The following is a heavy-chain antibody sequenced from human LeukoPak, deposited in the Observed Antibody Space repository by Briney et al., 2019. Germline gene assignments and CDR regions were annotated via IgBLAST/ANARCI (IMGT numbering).Heavy chain of an antibody. J-gene: IGHJ4*02. CDR3: ARVDSSGYRPPFDY. V-gene: IGHV1-3*03. Sequence: ASVKVSCKASGYTFTSYAMHWVRQAPGQRLEWMGWINAGNGNTKYSQEFQGRVTMTRDMSTSTVYMELSSLRSEDTAVYYCARVDSSGYRPPFDYWGQGTLVTVSS. CDR2: INAGNGNT. CDR1: GYTFTSYA. D-gene: IGHD3-22*01.